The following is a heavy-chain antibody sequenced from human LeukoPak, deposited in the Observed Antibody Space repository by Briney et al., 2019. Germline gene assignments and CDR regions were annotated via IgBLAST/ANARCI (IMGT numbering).Heavy chain of an antibody. J-gene: IGHJ6*03. CDR3: ATRYCTIPACRASSYHCMDN. D-gene: IGHD2-8*01. Sequence: PGGSLRLSCAASGFSVNSYYITWVRQAPGKGLEWVSVISTGSLTYYADSLKGRFTVSRDNAKNSLYLQLNSLGAEDTAVYYCATRYCTIPACRASSYHCMDNWGKGTTVTVSS. CDR1: GFSVNSYY. CDR2: ISTGSLT. V-gene: IGHV3-53*01.